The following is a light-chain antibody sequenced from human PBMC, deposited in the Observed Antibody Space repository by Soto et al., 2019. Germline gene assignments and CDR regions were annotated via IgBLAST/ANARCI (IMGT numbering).Light chain of an antibody. Sequence: DVVLTQSPDSLAVSLGERATINCKSSQSVLSRSDNRNYLAWFQQRPGQPPKLLFSWASTRDSGVPDRFSDSGSGTDFTLTISSLQAEDVAVYYCQQYYSAPLTFGGGTRVEIK. J-gene: IGKJ4*01. CDR3: QQYYSAPLT. CDR1: QSVLSRSDNRNY. V-gene: IGKV4-1*01. CDR2: WAS.